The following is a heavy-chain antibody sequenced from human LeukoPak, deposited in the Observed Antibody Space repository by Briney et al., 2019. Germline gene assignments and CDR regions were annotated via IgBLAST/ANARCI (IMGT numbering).Heavy chain of an antibody. V-gene: IGHV3-23*01. CDR2: ISGKVDDST. CDR1: GFTFSNYA. Sequence: GGSLRLSCAASGFTFSNYAMNWVRQAPGKGLEWVSGISGKVDDSTYYADSVKGRFTISRDNSKNTLYLQMNSLRAEDTAVYYCARVGYNSGWYEYWGQGTLVTVSS. D-gene: IGHD6-19*01. CDR3: ARVGYNSGWYEY. J-gene: IGHJ4*02.